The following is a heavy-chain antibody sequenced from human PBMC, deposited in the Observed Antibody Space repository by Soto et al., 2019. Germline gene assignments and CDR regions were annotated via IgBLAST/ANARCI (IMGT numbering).Heavy chain of an antibody. V-gene: IGHV3-23*01. D-gene: IGHD6-19*01. Sequence: GGSLRLSCAAARFTFSTYPMSWVRQAPGKGLEWVSAISGISGNTYYADSVRGRFTISRDNSKNTLYLQMNSLRAEDTAVYYCAKDHVTPGGRFWFDPRGQGTLVTVSS. CDR3: AKDHVTPGGRFWFDP. J-gene: IGHJ5*02. CDR1: RFTFSTYP. CDR2: ISGISGNT.